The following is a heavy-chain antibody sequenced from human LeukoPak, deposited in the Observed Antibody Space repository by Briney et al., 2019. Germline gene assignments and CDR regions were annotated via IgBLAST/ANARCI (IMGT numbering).Heavy chain of an antibody. CDR2: IYDSGSP. J-gene: IGHJ5*02. V-gene: IGHV4-39*01. CDR3: ARHYGP. Sequence: SETLSLTCTVSGGSLRSSYYYWGWIRQPPGKWLEWLGSIYDSGSPYYNPSLKSRVTISVDTSKNQFSLKLNSVTAADRAVYYCARHYGPWGQGTLVTVSS. CDR1: GGSLRSSYYY. D-gene: IGHD3-10*01.